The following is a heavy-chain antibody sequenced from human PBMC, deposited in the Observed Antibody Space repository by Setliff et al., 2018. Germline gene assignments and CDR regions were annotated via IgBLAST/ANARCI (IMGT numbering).Heavy chain of an antibody. D-gene: IGHD3-10*01. CDR2: IYYTGTT. CDR1: GGSISGYY. J-gene: IGHJ5*02. CDR3: AKADEGPRRASGSYYPLLRCDP. V-gene: IGHV4-59*01. Sequence: PSETLSLTCTVSGGSISGYYWSWIRHPPGKELEWIGYIYYTGTTNYNPSLKSRVTISVDTSKNQFSLKLSSVTAADTALYYCAKADEGPRRASGSYYPLLRCDPWGQGTLVTAPQ.